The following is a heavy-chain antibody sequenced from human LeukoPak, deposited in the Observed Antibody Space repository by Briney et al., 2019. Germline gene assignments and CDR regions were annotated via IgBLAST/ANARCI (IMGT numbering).Heavy chain of an antibody. CDR3: TRLLSNYDFWSGYYSDWFDP. J-gene: IGHJ5*02. CDR2: IRSKANSYAT. D-gene: IGHD3-3*01. V-gene: IGHV3-73*01. CDR1: GFTFSGSA. Sequence: GGSLRLSCAASGFTFSGSATHWVRQASGKGLEWVGRIRSKANSYATAYAASVKGRFTISRDDSKNTAYLQMNSLKTEDTAVYYCTRLLSNYDFWSGYYSDWFDPWGQGTLVTVSS.